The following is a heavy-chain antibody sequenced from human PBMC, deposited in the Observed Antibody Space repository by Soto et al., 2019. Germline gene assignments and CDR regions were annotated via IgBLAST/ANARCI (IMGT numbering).Heavy chain of an antibody. V-gene: IGHV3-23*01. CDR2: ISYGGGTT. Sequence: GGSLRLSCAASGFTFGTYRMNWVRQAPGKGLEWVSAISYGGGTTYYADSVKGRFTISRDNSKNTLYLQMNSLRAEDTAVYYCAKNPGYYYDSTGYRFDYWGQGTLVTVSS. J-gene: IGHJ4*02. D-gene: IGHD3-22*01. CDR1: GFTFGTYR. CDR3: AKNPGYYYDSTGYRFDY.